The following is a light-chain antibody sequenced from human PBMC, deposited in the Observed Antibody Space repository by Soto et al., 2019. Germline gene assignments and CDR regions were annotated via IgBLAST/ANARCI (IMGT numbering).Light chain of an antibody. J-gene: IGKJ5*01. Sequence: DIQLTQTPSTLAASLGDRVTITCRASQTISTWLAWYQHKPGKAPNLLIYDASTLMSGVPSRFSGSGSGTEFTLTISSLQPGDFETYYCQQSETYPLTFGQGTRLEIK. V-gene: IGKV1-5*01. CDR1: QTISTW. CDR2: DAS. CDR3: QQSETYPLT.